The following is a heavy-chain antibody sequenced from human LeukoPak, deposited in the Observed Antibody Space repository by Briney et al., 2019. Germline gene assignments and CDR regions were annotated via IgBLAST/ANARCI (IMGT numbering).Heavy chain of an antibody. CDR1: GGSFSGYY. J-gene: IGHJ4*02. CDR3: ARITGTTKVDY. Sequence: SETLSLTCAVYGGSFSGYYWSWIRQPPGKGLEWIGEINHSGSTNYNPSLKSRVTISADTSKNQFSLKLSSVTAADTAVYYCARITGTTKVDYWGQGTLVTVSS. D-gene: IGHD1-7*01. CDR2: INHSGST. V-gene: IGHV4-34*01.